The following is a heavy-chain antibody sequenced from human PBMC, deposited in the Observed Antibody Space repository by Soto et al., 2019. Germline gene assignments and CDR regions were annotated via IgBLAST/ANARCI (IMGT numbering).Heavy chain of an antibody. D-gene: IGHD6-6*01. J-gene: IGHJ4*02. Sequence: PSETLSLTCAVYGGSFSGYYWSWIRQPPGKGLEWIGEINHSGSTNYNPSLKSRVTIPVDTSKNQFSLNLRSMSPADTAVYYCARVGGLAARTFDYWGPGTLVTVSS. CDR2: INHSGST. CDR3: ARVGGLAARTFDY. V-gene: IGHV4-34*01. CDR1: GGSFSGYY.